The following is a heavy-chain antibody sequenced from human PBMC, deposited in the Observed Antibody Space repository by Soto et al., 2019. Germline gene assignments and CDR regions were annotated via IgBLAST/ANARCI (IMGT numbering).Heavy chain of an antibody. CDR2: ISYDGSNK. D-gene: IGHD6-13*01. J-gene: IGHJ3*02. CDR1: GFTFSSYG. CDR3: AREAIGVAGGSSDFDS. Sequence: PGGSLRLSCAASGFTFSSYGMHWVRQAPGKGLEWVAFISYDGSNKFYADSVKGRFTISRANSENTLYLQVNSLRAEDTAVCYCAREAIGVAGGSSDFDSRGLGTMVTVSS. V-gene: IGHV3-30*03.